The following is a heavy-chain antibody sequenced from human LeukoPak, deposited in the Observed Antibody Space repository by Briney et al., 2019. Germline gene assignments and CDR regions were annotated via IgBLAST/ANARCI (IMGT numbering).Heavy chain of an antibody. J-gene: IGHJ4*02. Sequence: SQTLSLTCTVSGGSISSDGQYWSWIRQAAGKGLEWIGRIHTSGSTNYNPSLKSRVTISVDTSKNQFSLKLSSVTAADTAVYYCAREKGERWLLAYFDYWGQGTLVTVSS. CDR2: IHTSGST. CDR3: AREKGERWLLAYFDY. CDR1: GGSISSDGQY. D-gene: IGHD5-24*01. V-gene: IGHV4-61*02.